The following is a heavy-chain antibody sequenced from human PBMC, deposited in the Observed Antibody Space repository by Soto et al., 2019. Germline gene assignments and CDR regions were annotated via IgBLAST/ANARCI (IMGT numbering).Heavy chain of an antibody. CDR3: AISELPHYFDY. Sequence: SETLSLTCXGSGGSISSYYWSWIRQPPGKGLEWIGYIYYSGSTNYNPSLKSRVTISVDTSKNQFSLKLSSVTAADTAVYYCAISELPHYFDYWGQGTLVTVSS. CDR1: GGSISSYY. CDR2: IYYSGST. V-gene: IGHV4-59*01. D-gene: IGHD3-10*01. J-gene: IGHJ4*02.